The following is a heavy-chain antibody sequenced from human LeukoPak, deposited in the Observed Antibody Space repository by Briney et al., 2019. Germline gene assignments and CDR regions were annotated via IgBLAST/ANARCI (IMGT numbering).Heavy chain of an antibody. D-gene: IGHD6-19*01. CDR3: ARQSKAVAAARIFDY. CDR2: INPNGGAI. Sequence: ASVKVSCKSSGYTFIGFYIHWVRPAPGQGLAGVGGINPNGGAINYSQKFQGRVTLTRDTSLSTAYMELSRLRSDDTAVFYCARQSKAVAAARIFDYWGQGTLMTVSS. J-gene: IGHJ4*02. V-gene: IGHV1-2*02. CDR1: GYTFIGFY.